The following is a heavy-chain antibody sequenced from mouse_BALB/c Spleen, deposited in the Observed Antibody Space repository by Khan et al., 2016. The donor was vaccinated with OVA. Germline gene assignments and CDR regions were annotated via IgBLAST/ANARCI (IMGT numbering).Heavy chain of an antibody. D-gene: IGHD1-1*01. V-gene: IGHV1-9*01. CDR1: GYTFSGYW. Sequence: VQLVESGAELMKPGASVKISCKATGYTFSGYWLEWVKQRPGHGLEWIGEILPGSGSRNYNEKFKGKATFTADISSKTTYMQLSSLTSEDSAVHYCARVNYGTRDYFDYWGQGTTLTVSS. J-gene: IGHJ2*01. CDR3: ARVNYGTRDYFDY. CDR2: ILPGSGSR.